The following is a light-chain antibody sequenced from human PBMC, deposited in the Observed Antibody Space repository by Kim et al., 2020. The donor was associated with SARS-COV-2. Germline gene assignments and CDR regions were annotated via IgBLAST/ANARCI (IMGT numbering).Light chain of an antibody. V-gene: IGLV3-1*01. CDR3: QAWDSSTVV. Sequence: SVSPGQTASITCSGDKLGDKYAGLYQQKPGQSPVLVIYQDSKRPSRIPERFSGSNSGNTATLTISGTQAMDEAYYYCQAWDSSTVVFGGGTQLTVL. CDR2: QDS. CDR1: KLGDKY. J-gene: IGLJ2*01.